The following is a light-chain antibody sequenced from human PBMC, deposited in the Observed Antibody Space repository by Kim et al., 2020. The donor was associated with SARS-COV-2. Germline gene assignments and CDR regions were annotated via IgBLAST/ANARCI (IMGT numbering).Light chain of an antibody. CDR2: ETS. CDR3: QQNYSPPLS. CDR1: QNINNY. J-gene: IGKJ4*01. V-gene: IGKV1-39*01. Sequence: SASVRDRVTITCRATQNINNYLNWYQQKPGKAPNLLIFETSTLQSGVPSRFSGSGSGTDFTLTITNLQPEDFATYYCQQNYSPPLSFGGGTKLEI.